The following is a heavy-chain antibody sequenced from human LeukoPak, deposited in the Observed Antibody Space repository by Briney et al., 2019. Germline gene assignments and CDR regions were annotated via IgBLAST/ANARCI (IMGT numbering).Heavy chain of an antibody. V-gene: IGHV4-39*01. D-gene: IGHD4-17*01. CDR2: MYYSGST. CDR1: GGTISSSDHY. Sequence: PSETLSLTCTVSGGTISSSDHYWGWIRQPPGKGLEWIGSMYYSGSTYYNPSLESRVTMSVDTSKNQISLRLTSVSAADTAVYFCARQLCYGDLRFIDYWGQGTLVTVSS. J-gene: IGHJ4*02. CDR3: ARQLCYGDLRFIDY.